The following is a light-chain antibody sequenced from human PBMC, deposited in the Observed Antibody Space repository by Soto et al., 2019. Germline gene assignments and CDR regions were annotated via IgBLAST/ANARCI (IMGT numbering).Light chain of an antibody. J-gene: IGKJ2*01. CDR3: QQSYSTPST. Sequence: DIQMTQSPSSLSASVGDRVTITCRASQSISSNLNWYQQKPGEAPKLLIYVASSLQSGVPSRFSGSESGTDYTLTISSLQPDDFATYYCQQSYSTPSTFGQGTKLEIK. CDR1: QSISSN. CDR2: VAS. V-gene: IGKV1-39*01.